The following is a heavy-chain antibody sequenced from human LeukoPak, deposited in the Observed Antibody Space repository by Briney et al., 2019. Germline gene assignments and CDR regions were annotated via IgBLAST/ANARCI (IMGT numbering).Heavy chain of an antibody. J-gene: IGHJ4*02. D-gene: IGHD6-19*01. CDR3: ARDLLKYSSGWWVDY. V-gene: IGHV3-30*04. CDR1: GFTFSSYA. Sequence: GGSLRLSCAASGFTFSSYAMHWVRQAPGKGLEGVAVISYDGSNKYYADSVKGRFTISRDNSKNTLYLQMNSLRAEDTAVYYCARDLLKYSSGWWVDYWGQGTLVTVSS. CDR2: ISYDGSNK.